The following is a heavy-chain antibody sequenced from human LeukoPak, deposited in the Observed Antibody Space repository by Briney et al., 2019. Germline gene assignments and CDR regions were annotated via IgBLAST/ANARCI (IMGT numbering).Heavy chain of an antibody. CDR1: GFTVSSNY. CDR2: IYSGGST. V-gene: IGHV3-53*01. CDR3: SVIGSGNTDFDY. J-gene: IGHJ4*02. Sequence: GSLRLSCAASGFTVSSNYMSWVRQAPGKGLEWVSVIYSGGSTYYADSVKGRFTISRDNSKNTLYLQMKSLRAEDTAVYYCSVIGSGNTDFDYWGQGTLVTVSS. D-gene: IGHD3-10*01.